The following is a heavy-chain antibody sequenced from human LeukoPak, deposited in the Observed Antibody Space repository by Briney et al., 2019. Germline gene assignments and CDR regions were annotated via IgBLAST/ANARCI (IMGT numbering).Heavy chain of an antibody. CDR2: IKQDGSEK. CDR3: ARGGSAWSDFDY. D-gene: IGHD3-16*01. CDR1: RFTFSSYW. Sequence: GGSLRLSCAASRFTFSSYWMSWVRQAPGKGLEWVANIKQDGSEKYNVDSVKGRFTISRDNAKNSLYLQMNSLRAEDTAVYYCARGGSAWSDFDYWGQGTLVTVSS. V-gene: IGHV3-7*01. J-gene: IGHJ4*02.